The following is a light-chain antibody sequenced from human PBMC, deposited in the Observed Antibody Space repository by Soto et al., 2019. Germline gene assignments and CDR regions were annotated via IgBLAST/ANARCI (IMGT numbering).Light chain of an antibody. J-gene: IGKJ2*01. V-gene: IGKV1-16*02. CDR1: QDILTS. CDR2: GAS. Sequence: DIPMTQSPSSLSASVGDRVTITCRASQDILTSLAWFQQKPGKGPKSLIYGASNLHGGVPSKFSGSGSGTDFTLTINSLQPEDIAIYYCQQYARSPYTFGPGTKVEI. CDR3: QQYARSPYT.